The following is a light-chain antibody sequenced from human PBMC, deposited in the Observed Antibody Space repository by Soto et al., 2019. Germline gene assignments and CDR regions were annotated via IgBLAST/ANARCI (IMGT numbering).Light chain of an antibody. CDR2: AAS. Sequence: DIQMTQSPSSLSASVGDRITITSRASQDIISYLAWYQQKPGKVPNLLIFAASTLQSGVPSRFTGSGSGTDFTLTISSLQPEDVATYYCQKYNTAPWTFGQGTKVEIK. CDR3: QKYNTAPWT. V-gene: IGKV1-27*01. J-gene: IGKJ1*01. CDR1: QDIISY.